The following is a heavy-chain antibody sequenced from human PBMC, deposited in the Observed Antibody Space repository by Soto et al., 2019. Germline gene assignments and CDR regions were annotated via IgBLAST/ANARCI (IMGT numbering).Heavy chain of an antibody. Sequence: VQLVESGGDLVQPGGSLRLTCAASGFSLNKYWMSWVRQAPGKGLEWVANIKQDGSDKDYVDSVKGRFTISRDNAKNSLYLQMNSLTVEETAVYYCARGGGNFDQWGQGTLVTVSS. D-gene: IGHD3-16*01. J-gene: IGHJ4*02. CDR1: GFSLNKYW. CDR3: ARGGGNFDQ. CDR2: IKQDGSDK. V-gene: IGHV3-7*04.